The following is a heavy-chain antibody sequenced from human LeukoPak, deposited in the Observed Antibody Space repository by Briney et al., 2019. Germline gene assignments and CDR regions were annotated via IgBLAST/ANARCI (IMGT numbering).Heavy chain of an antibody. CDR2: IKQDGSEK. J-gene: IGHJ6*02. D-gene: IGHD3-10*01. Sequence: GGSLRLSCAASGFTFSSYWMSWVRQAPGKGLEWVANIKQDGSEKYYVDSVKGRFTISRDNAKNSLYLQMNSLRAEDTAVYYCARGASGGSGSYYLGRYYYYGMDVWGQGTTVTVSS. CDR1: GFTFSSYW. V-gene: IGHV3-7*03. CDR3: ARGASGGSGSYYLGRYYYYGMDV.